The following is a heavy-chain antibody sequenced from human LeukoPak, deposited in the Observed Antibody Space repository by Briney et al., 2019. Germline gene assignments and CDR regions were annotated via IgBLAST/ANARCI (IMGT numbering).Heavy chain of an antibody. D-gene: IGHD3-10*01. CDR1: GGTFSSYA. CDR2: IIPIFGTA. V-gene: IGHV1-69*01. CDR3: ARVGSGHYGMDV. J-gene: IGHJ6*02. Sequence: SVKVSCKASGGTFSSYAISWVRQPPGQGLEWMGGIIPIFGTANYAQKFQGRVTITADESTSTAYMELSSLRSEDTAVYYCARVGSGHYGMDVWGQGTTVTVSS.